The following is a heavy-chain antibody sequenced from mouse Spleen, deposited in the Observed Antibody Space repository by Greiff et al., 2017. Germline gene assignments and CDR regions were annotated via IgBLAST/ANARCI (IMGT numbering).Heavy chain of an antibody. J-gene: IGHJ2*01. D-gene: IGHD2-1*01. CDR2: ISYDGSN. V-gene: IGHV3-6*01. CDR1: GYSITSGYY. Sequence: EVQVVESGPGLVKPSQSLSLTCSVTGYSITSGYYWNWIRQFPGNKLEWMGYISYDGSNNYNPSLKNRISITRDTSKNQFFLKLNSVTTEDTATYYCARNHYDGSFDYWGQGTTLTVSS. CDR3: ARNHYDGSFDY.